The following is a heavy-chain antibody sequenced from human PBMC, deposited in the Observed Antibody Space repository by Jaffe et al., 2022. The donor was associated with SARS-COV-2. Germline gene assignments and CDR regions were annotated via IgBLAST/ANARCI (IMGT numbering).Heavy chain of an antibody. CDR3: AKDLSEIVARGYFDH. D-gene: IGHD5-12*01. Sequence: EVQLLESGGGLVQPGGSLRLSCAASGFTFSSYAMSWVRQAPGKGLEWVSTISASADSTYYADSVKGRFTISRDNSKNTLYLQMNSLGAEDTAVYYCAKDLSEIVARGYFDHWGQGTLVTVSS. V-gene: IGHV3-23*01. CDR2: ISASADST. CDR1: GFTFSSYA. J-gene: IGHJ4*02.